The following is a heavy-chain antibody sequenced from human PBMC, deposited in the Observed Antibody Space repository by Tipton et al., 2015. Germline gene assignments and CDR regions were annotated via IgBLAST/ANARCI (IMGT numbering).Heavy chain of an antibody. J-gene: IGHJ4*02. CDR1: GFAVSKNH. D-gene: IGHD3-22*01. Sequence: SLRLSCAASGFAVSKNHVRWDRQAPGKGLECVSVIHNDGTTYYADSVKGRFTISRDSSKNTLYLQMNSLRAEDTAVYYCARERDSINRGLDYWGQGTLVTVSS. V-gene: IGHV3-53*01. CDR3: ARERDSINRGLDY. CDR2: IHNDGTT.